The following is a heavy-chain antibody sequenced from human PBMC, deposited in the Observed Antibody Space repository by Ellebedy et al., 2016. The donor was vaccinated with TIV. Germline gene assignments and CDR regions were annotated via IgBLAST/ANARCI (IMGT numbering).Heavy chain of an antibody. J-gene: IGHJ4*02. CDR2: ISHTGNL. CDR3: ACLPDYSVCLGDIPMVWGR. V-gene: IGHV4-4*02. Sequence: SETLSLTCTVSDDYITRLNWWSWVRQPPGKGLEWIGEISHTGNLNSNPYLKSRLSISVDESKNQFSLKLTSVTAADTAIYYCACLPDYSVCLGDIPMVWGRWGPGTLVTVS. CDR1: DDYITRLNW. D-gene: IGHD3-10*01.